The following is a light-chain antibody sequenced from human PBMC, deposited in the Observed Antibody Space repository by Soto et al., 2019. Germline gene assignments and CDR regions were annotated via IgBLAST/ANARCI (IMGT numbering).Light chain of an antibody. CDR1: RSILYSSNTKNY. J-gene: IGKJ2*02. CDR2: WAS. CDR3: QQYYSTPCT. Sequence: DIVMTQSPDSLAVSLGERATINCKSSRSILYSSNTKNYLAWYQQKPGQPPKLLIYWASTRESGVPDRFSGSGSGTDFTLTISSLQAEDVAVYYCQQYYSTPCTFGQGTKLEIK. V-gene: IGKV4-1*01.